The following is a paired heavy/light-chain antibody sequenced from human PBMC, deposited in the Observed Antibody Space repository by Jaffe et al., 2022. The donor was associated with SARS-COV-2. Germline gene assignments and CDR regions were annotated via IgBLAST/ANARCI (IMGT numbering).Light chain of an antibody. Sequence: QSVLTQPPSVSAAPGQRVTISCSGSSSNIGSNFVAWYQHFPGTAPKLLIYDDDKRPSGIPDRFSGSKSGTSATLGITGLQTGDEADYYCGTWDNSLSGGGVFGGGTKVTVL. V-gene: IGLV1-51*01. CDR1: SSNIGSNF. CDR3: GTWDNSLSGGGV. CDR2: DDD. J-gene: IGLJ3*02.
Heavy chain of an antibody. CDR2: IYHRGST. J-gene: IGHJ2*01. CDR1: GASLNNTNW. V-gene: IGHV4-4*02. Sequence: QVQLQESGPGLVKPSGTLSLTCAVFGASLNNTNWWIWVRQAPGMGLEWIGQIYHRGSTNYNPSLKSRVTISLNKSRNEFSLNLNSVTAADSAVYYCARGEYYDLLIGFSYHFDVWGRGTLVTVSS. CDR3: ARGEYYDLLIGFSYHFDV. D-gene: IGHD3-9*01.